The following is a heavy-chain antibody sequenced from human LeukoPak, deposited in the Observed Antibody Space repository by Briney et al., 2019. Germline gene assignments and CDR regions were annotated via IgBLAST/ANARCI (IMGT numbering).Heavy chain of an antibody. V-gene: IGHV1-46*01. CDR2: INPSGGST. Sequence: ASVKVSCKASGYTFTSYYMHWVRQAPGQGLEWMGIINPSGGSTSYAQKFQGRVTLTTDTSTSTAYMELRSLSSDDTALYYCARDQSPGLFAYWGQGTLVTVSS. CDR3: ARDQSPGLFAY. J-gene: IGHJ4*02. CDR1: GYTFTSYY.